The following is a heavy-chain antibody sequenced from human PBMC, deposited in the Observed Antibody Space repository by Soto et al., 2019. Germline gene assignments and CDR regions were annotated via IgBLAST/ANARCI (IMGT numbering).Heavy chain of an antibody. Sequence: QVQLQESGPGLVKPSGTLSLTCTVSGASISSTSSGDWWSWVRQPPGKGLEWIGEIHHSGNTNYNPSLKSRVTMSVDKSKNQFSLRFSSVTAADTVVYYCAKMVGATLVDYWGQGTLFTVSS. CDR2: IHHSGNT. J-gene: IGHJ4*02. D-gene: IGHD1-26*01. CDR3: AKMVGATLVDY. CDR1: GASISSTSSGDW. V-gene: IGHV4-4*02.